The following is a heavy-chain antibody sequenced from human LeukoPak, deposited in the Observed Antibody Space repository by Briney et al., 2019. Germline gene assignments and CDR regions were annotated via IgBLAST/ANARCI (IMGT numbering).Heavy chain of an antibody. CDR3: ARGDRLGAALLASFDY. D-gene: IGHD3-16*01. CDR1: GFTFSSYS. J-gene: IGHJ4*02. CDR2: ISSSSIYI. Sequence: PGGSLRLSCAASGFTFSSYSLNWVRQAPGKGLEWVSSISSSSIYIYYADSVKGRFTISRDNAKNSLYLEMNSLRGEDTAVYYCARGDRLGAALLASFDYWGQGTLVTVSS. V-gene: IGHV3-21*01.